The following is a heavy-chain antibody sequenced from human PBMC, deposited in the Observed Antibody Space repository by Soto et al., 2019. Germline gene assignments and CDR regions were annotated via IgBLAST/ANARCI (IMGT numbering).Heavy chain of an antibody. Sequence: QLQLHESGSGLVKPSQTLSLTCTVSGASITYGGYSRSWIRQTPGKGLEWIGYINHLETTFYNPSFESRLSLSIDRAKNQFSLNLNSMSAADRAVYFCARGGGSDSFDYWGQGILVTVSS. CDR2: INHLETT. J-gene: IGHJ4*02. CDR1: GASITYGGYS. V-gene: IGHV4-30-2*01. CDR3: ARGGGSDSFDY. D-gene: IGHD1-26*01.